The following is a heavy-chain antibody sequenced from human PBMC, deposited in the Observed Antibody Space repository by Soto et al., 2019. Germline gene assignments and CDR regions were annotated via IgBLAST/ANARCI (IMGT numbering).Heavy chain of an antibody. CDR3: ARGKGYSGSWYGFDY. CDR2: INHSGST. J-gene: IGHJ4*02. D-gene: IGHD6-13*01. CDR1: GGSFSGYY. Sequence: PSETLSLTCAVYGGSFSGYYWSWIRQPPGKGLEWIGEINHSGSTNYNPSLKSRVTISVDTSKNQFSLKLSSVTAADTAVYYCARGKGYSGSWYGFDYWGQGTLVTVSS. V-gene: IGHV4-34*01.